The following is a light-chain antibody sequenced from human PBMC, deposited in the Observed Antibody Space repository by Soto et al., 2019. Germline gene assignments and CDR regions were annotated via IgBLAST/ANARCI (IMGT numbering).Light chain of an antibody. CDR2: EVT. Sequence: QSVLTQPPSASGSPGQSVTISCTGTSSDVGDYDYVSWYQHHPGKAPRLMIYEVTKLPSGVPHRFSGSKSGNTASLTVSGLQAEDEADYYCSSYAGSNNLVFGGGTKLTVL. CDR1: SSDVGDYDY. CDR3: SSYAGSNNLV. J-gene: IGLJ2*01. V-gene: IGLV2-8*01.